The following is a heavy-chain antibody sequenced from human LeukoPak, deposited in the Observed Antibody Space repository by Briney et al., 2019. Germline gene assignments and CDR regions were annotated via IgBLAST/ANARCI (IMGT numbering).Heavy chain of an antibody. Sequence: GASVKVSCKASGDTFTGYYMHWVRQAPGQGLEWMGWINPNSGGTNYAQKFQGRVTMTRDTSISTAYMELSRLRSDDTAVYYCARDSRHYDSSGGLDYWGQGTLVTVSS. CDR2: INPNSGGT. V-gene: IGHV1-2*02. J-gene: IGHJ4*02. D-gene: IGHD3-22*01. CDR1: GDTFTGYY. CDR3: ARDSRHYDSSGGLDY.